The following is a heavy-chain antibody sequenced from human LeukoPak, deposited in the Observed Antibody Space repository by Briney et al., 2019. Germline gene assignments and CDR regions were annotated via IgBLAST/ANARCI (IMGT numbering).Heavy chain of an antibody. J-gene: IGHJ4*02. CDR2: IRSDGSNK. V-gene: IGHV3-30*02. CDR1: GFSFSSYG. Sequence: PGGSLRLSCAGSGFSFSSYGMHWVRQAPGKGLEWMAFIRSDGSNKYYADSVKGRFTISRDNSKNTLYLQMNGLRAEDTAVYYCAGDGGYGSSWPRGVNYFDYWGQGTLVTVSS. D-gene: IGHD6-13*01. CDR3: AGDGGYGSSWPRGVNYFDY.